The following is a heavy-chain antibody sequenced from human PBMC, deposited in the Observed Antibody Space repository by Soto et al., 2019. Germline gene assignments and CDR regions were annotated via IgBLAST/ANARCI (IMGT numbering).Heavy chain of an antibody. Sequence: EVQLVDSGGGLVPPGGSLRLSCAASGTTFSSYWMSWVRQAPGKGLEWVAKIKQDGSEKYYVDSVKGRFTISRDNAKNSLFLQMNSLTAEDTAVYYCARGNVVREKAAFDIWGQGTMVTVSS. V-gene: IGHV3-7*01. CDR3: ARGNVVREKAAFDI. J-gene: IGHJ3*02. CDR1: GTTFSSYW. CDR2: IKQDGSEK. D-gene: IGHD3-10*01.